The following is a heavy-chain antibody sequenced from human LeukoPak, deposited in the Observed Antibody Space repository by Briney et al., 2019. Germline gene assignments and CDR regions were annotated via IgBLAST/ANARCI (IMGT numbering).Heavy chain of an antibody. CDR2: TYTSGDT. D-gene: IGHD6-13*01. Sequence: SETLSLTCTVSRASISYNYWSWSRQPAGKALEWIGRTYTSGDTNYNPSLKSRASVSVDASKNQFYLRLRYVTAADTAVYFCTIGGASGSLAHWGPGTLVTVSS. J-gene: IGHJ4*02. CDR1: RASISYNY. V-gene: IGHV4-4*07. CDR3: TIGGASGSLAH.